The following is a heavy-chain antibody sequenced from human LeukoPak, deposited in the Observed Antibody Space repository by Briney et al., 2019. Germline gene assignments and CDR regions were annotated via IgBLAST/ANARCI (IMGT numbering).Heavy chain of an antibody. CDR2: ISSSGSTI. CDR3: ARGGYDFWSGYYTYYYYYYGMDV. D-gene: IGHD3-3*01. Sequence: PGGSLRLSCAASGFTFSDYYMSWIRQAPGKGLEWVSYISSSGSTIYYADSVKGRFTISRDNAKNSLYLQMNSLRAEDTAVYYCARGGYDFWSGYYTYYYYYYGMDVWGQGTTVTVSS. J-gene: IGHJ6*02. V-gene: IGHV3-11*01. CDR1: GFTFSDYY.